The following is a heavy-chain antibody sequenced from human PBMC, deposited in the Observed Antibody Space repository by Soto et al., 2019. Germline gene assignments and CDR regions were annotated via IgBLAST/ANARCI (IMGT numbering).Heavy chain of an antibody. CDR2: ISGSGGTT. J-gene: IGHJ1*01. CDR3: AKDQAAAGTISRYFQH. D-gene: IGHD6-13*01. V-gene: IGHV3-23*01. CDR1: GFSFSTYA. Sequence: EVQLLESGGGLVQPEGSLRLSCAASGFSFSTYAMSWVRQAPGKGLEWVSGISGSGGTTYYADSVKGRFTISRDNSKNTLYLQVNSLRAKDTAVYYCAKDQAAAGTISRYFQHWGQGTLVTVSS.